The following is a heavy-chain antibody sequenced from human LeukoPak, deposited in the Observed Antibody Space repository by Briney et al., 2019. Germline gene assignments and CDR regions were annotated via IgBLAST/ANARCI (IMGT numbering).Heavy chain of an antibody. CDR2: IKQDGSEK. CDR1: RFTFSNYW. Sequence: PGGSLRLSCAASRFTFSNYWMNWVPQAPAKGLEWMAKIKQDGSEKYYVDSVRGRFTISRDNAKTAVYLQMNSRRDEDRAGYDCAREGYCSCGFCAFDFWGQGTLVTVSS. D-gene: IGHD2-15*01. J-gene: IGHJ4*02. CDR3: AREGYCSCGFCAFDF. V-gene: IGHV3-7*01.